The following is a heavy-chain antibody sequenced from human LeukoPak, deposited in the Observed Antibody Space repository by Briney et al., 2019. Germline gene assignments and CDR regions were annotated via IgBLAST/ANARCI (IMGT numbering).Heavy chain of an antibody. D-gene: IGHD6-13*01. CDR1: GGSFSGYY. J-gene: IGHJ4*02. CDR3: ARDTARRYSSSWYPLGY. V-gene: IGHV4-34*01. Sequence: PSETLSLTCAVYGGSFSGYYWSWIRQPPGKGLEWIGEINHSGSTNYNPSLKSRVTISVDTSKNQFSLKLNSVTAADTAVYYCARDTARRYSSSWYPLGYWGQGTLVTVSS. CDR2: INHSGST.